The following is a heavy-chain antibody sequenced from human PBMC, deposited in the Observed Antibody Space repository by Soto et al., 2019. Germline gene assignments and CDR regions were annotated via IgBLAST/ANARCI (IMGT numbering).Heavy chain of an antibody. CDR2: ISGSGGST. J-gene: IGHJ3*02. CDR1: GFTFSNFA. D-gene: IGHD1-26*01. V-gene: IGHV3-23*01. Sequence: DVQLLESGGGLVQPGGSLRLSCAASGFTFSNFAMNWVRQAPGKGLEWVSAISGSGGSTYYADSVKGRFTISRDNSKNTLYLPMNSLRAEDTAVYYCAKDPVVGTRCAVDIWGQGTMVTVSS. CDR3: AKDPVVGTRCAVDI.